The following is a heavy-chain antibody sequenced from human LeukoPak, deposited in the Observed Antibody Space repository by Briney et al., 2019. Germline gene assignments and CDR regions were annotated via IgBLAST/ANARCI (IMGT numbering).Heavy chain of an antibody. CDR1: GGTFSSYA. CDR2: ISAYNGNT. D-gene: IGHD6-13*01. J-gene: IGHJ1*01. Sequence: ASVKVSCKASGGTFSSYAISWVRQAPGQGLEWMGWISAYNGNTNYAQKLQGRVTMTTDTSTSTAYMELRSLRSDDTAVYYCARDGYSSSWYGTDREYFQHWGQGTLVTVSS. V-gene: IGHV1-18*01. CDR3: ARDGYSSSWYGTDREYFQH.